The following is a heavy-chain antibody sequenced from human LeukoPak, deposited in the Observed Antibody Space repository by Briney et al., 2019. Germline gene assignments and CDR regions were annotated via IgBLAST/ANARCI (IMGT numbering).Heavy chain of an antibody. V-gene: IGHV1-2*02. CDR1: GYTFTGYY. D-gene: IGHD3-3*01. CDR2: INPNSGGT. J-gene: IGHJ4*02. CDR3: ARGSPGAYYYDFWSGYYTPIDY. Sequence: ASVKVSCKASGYTFTGYYMHWVRQAPGQGLEWMGWINPNSGGTNYAQKFQGSVTMTRDTSISTAYMELSRLKSDDTAVYYCARGSPGAYYYDFWSGYYTPIDYWGQGTLVTVSS.